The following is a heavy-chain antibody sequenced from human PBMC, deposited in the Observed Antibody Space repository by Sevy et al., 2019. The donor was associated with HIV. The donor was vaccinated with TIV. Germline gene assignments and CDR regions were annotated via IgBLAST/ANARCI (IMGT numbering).Heavy chain of an antibody. Sequence: ASVKVSCKASGYTFTSYAMHWVRQAPGQRLEWMGWINAGNGNTKYSQKFQGRVTITRDTSASTAYMELSSLRSEDTAVYYCARKRVVVVPVYGMDVWGQGTTVTVSS. CDR2: INAGNGNT. J-gene: IGHJ6*02. D-gene: IGHD2-2*01. V-gene: IGHV1-3*01. CDR1: GYTFTSYA. CDR3: ARKRVVVVPVYGMDV.